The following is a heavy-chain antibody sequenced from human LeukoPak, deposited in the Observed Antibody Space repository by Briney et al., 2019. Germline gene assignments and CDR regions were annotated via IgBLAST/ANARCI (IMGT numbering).Heavy chain of an antibody. CDR2: IKQDGSEK. V-gene: IGHV3-7*01. D-gene: IGHD2-2*01. J-gene: IGHJ5*02. Sequence: GGSLRLSCAASGFTFSSFWMSWVRQAPGKGLEWVANIKQDGSEKYYVDSVKGRFTISRDNAKNSLYLQMNSLRAEDTAVYYCARDRGYCSSTSCYSWFDPWGQGTLVTVSS. CDR3: ARDRGYCSSTSCYSWFDP. CDR1: GFTFSSFW.